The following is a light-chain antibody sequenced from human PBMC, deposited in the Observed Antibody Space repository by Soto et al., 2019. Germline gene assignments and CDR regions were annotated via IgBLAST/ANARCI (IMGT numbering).Light chain of an antibody. Sequence: QSALTQPASVSGSPGQSITISCTGTSSDVGNYNLVSWYQQHPGKAPKPMIYEGTKRPSGVSNRFSGSKSGNTASLTISGLQAEDEADYYCCSYAGSSFYVFGTGTKVTVL. CDR2: EGT. CDR1: SSDVGNYNL. V-gene: IGLV2-23*01. J-gene: IGLJ1*01. CDR3: CSYAGSSFYV.